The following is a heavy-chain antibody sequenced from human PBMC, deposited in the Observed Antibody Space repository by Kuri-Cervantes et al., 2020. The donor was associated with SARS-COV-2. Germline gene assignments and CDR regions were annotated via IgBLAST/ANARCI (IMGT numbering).Heavy chain of an antibody. CDR2: INPSGGST. CDR1: GYTFTSYY. CDR3: ATDIAAAGTWEYAFDI. J-gene: IGHJ3*02. V-gene: IGHV1-46*01. D-gene: IGHD6-13*01. Sequence: ASVKVSCKASGYTFTSYYMHWVRQAPGQGLEWMGIINPSGGSTSYAQKFQGRVTMTTDTSTSTAYMELRSLRSDDTAVYYCATDIAAAGTWEYAFDIWGQGTMVTVSS.